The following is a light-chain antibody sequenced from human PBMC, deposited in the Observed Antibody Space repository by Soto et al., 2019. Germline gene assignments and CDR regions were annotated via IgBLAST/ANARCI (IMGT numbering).Light chain of an antibody. CDR1: QSVNSNY. CDR2: GAS. CDR3: QQYGSAYT. J-gene: IGKJ2*01. V-gene: IGKV3-20*01. Sequence: EIVLTQSPGTLSLSPGEGATLSCRASQSVNSNYFAWYQQKPGQAPRLLIYGASNRATGIPDRFSGSGYGTESTLFISRLEPEDFAVYYCQQYGSAYTFGQGTKLEIK.